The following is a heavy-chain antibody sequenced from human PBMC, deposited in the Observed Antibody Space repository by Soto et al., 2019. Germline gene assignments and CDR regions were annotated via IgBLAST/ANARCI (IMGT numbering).Heavy chain of an antibody. CDR3: ARGRYCSGGSCFFDY. V-gene: IGHV3-48*01. CDR1: GFTFSSHS. J-gene: IGHJ4*02. D-gene: IGHD2-15*01. Sequence: GGLRLSCAASGFTFSSHSMDWVRQAPGKGLEWVSYISTSSNAIYYADSVKGRFTISRDNAKNSLYLQMNSLTAEDTAVYYCARGRYCSGGSCFFDYWGQGALVTVSS. CDR2: ISTSSNAI.